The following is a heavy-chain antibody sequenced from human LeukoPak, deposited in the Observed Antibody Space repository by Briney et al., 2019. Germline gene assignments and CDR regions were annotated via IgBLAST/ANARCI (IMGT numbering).Heavy chain of an antibody. J-gene: IGHJ3*01. Sequence: GGSLRLSCAASGFTFSSYEMNWVRQAPGKGLEWVSSISSSSSYIYYADSMKGRFTISRDNAKNSLYLQMNSLRAEDTAVYYCARDRLRFFDSYAFDVWGQGTMVTVSS. D-gene: IGHD3-9*01. V-gene: IGHV3-21*04. CDR1: GFTFSSYE. CDR2: ISSSSSYI. CDR3: ARDRLRFFDSYAFDV.